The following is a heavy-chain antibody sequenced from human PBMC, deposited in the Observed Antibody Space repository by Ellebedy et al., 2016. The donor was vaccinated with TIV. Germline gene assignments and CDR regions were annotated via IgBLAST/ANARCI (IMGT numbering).Heavy chain of an antibody. Sequence: GESLKISXAASGFTFSSYAMHWVRQAPGKGLEWVAVISYDGRNKYYADSVKGRFTISRDNSKNTLYLQMNSLKVEDTAVYYCANMAWGNEDYSVDSWGQGTLVTVSS. CDR2: ISYDGRNK. V-gene: IGHV3-30*04. D-gene: IGHD2-21*01. J-gene: IGHJ5*01. CDR3: ANMAWGNEDYSVDS. CDR1: GFTFSSYA.